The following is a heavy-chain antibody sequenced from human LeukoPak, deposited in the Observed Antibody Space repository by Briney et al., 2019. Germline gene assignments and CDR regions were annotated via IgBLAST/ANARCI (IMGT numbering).Heavy chain of an antibody. CDR1: GFTFSSYW. D-gene: IGHD4-17*01. CDR2: INSDGSST. CDR3: TRDHGDYGNFFGP. V-gene: IGHV3-74*01. Sequence: QAGGSLRLSCVASGFTFSSYWMHWVRQAPGKGLVWVSRINSDGSSTSYADSVKGRFTISRDNAKNTLYLRMNSLRVEDTAVYYCTRDHGDYGNFFGPWGQGTLVTVSS. J-gene: IGHJ5*02.